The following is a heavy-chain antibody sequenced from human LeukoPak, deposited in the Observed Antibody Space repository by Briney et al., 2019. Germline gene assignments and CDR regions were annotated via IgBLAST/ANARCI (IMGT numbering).Heavy chain of an antibody. CDR2: IKQYGSEK. Sequence: GGSLRLSCAASGFIFSDYWMSWVRQAPGKGLEWVANIKQYGSEKYYVDSVKGRFTISRDNAKNSLFLQMNSLRAEDTAVYYCAKGRIQLWSKITFDYWGQGTLVTVSS. CDR1: GFIFSDYW. J-gene: IGHJ4*02. CDR3: AKGRIQLWSKITFDY. D-gene: IGHD5-18*01. V-gene: IGHV3-7*03.